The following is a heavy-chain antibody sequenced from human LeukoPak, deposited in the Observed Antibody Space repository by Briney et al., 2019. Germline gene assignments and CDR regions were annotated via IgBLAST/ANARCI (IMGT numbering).Heavy chain of an antibody. CDR3: AKDPNWNAGLNWFDP. J-gene: IGHJ5*02. V-gene: IGHV3-30*18. CDR1: GFTFASYG. CDR2: ISYDGSNK. Sequence: GGSVRLSCAASGFTFASYGMSWVRQAPGKGLEWVAVISYDGSNKYYADSVKGRFTISRDNSKNTLYLQMNSLRAEDTAVYYCAKDPNWNAGLNWFDPWGQGTLVTVSS. D-gene: IGHD1-1*01.